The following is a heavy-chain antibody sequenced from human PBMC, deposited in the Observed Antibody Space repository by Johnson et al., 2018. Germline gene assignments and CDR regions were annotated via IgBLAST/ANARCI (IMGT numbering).Heavy chain of an antibody. CDR3: ARASTLNHYYPSGEDAFDI. Sequence: QVQLVESGAEVKKPGASVEVSCKASGYTFTSYYIHWVRQAPGQGPAWMGIINPSGGSTTYARKFTGRVTMIRDTSTSTVYMELSSLRSEDTAVYYCARASTLNHYYPSGEDAFDIWGQGTMVTVSS. CDR1: GYTFTSYY. J-gene: IGHJ3*02. V-gene: IGHV1-46*01. CDR2: INPSGGST. D-gene: IGHD3-22*01.